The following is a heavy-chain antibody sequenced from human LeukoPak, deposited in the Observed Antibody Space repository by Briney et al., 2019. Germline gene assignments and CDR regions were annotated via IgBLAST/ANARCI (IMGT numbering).Heavy chain of an antibody. J-gene: IGHJ4*02. Sequence: PSETLSLTCSVSGGYISTSNYYWGWIRQPPGKGLEWIGTIYYSGSTYYNPSLQSRVTISLDTSKSQFSLHVRSVTAVDTATYYCARFFYYDASLPPYWGQGTLVIVSS. CDR2: IYYSGST. CDR1: GGYISTSNYY. D-gene: IGHD3-16*01. CDR3: ARFFYYDASLPPY. V-gene: IGHV4-39*01.